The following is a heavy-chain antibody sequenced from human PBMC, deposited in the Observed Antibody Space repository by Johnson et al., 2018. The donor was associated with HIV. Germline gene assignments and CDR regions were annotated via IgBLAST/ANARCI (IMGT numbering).Heavy chain of an antibody. D-gene: IGHD1-26*01. CDR1: GFTFDDYG. J-gene: IGHJ3*01. CDR2: ICCTSGSI. Sequence: VQLVESGGGVVRPGGSLRLSCAASGFTFDDYGMSWVRQAPGKGLEWVSGICCTSGSIGYADSVKGRFTISRDNAKNSLYLQMNTLRAEDTALYYCARHKSGSYRGAFDVWGQGTMVTVSS. V-gene: IGHV3-20*04. CDR3: ARHKSGSYRGAFDV.